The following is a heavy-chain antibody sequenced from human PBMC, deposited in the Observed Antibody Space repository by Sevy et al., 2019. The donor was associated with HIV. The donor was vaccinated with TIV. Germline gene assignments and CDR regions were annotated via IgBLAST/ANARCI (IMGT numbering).Heavy chain of an antibody. CDR1: GFSFSSYG. CDR3: VKEGGGGGGDH. CDR2: IQYDGSNK. D-gene: IGHD3-16*01. Sequence: GSLRLSCAASGFSFSSYGMHWVRQAPGKGLEWMSYIQYDGSNKDYADSVKGRFTISRDNSKNTLYLQMNSLRVEDTAVFYCVKEGGGGGGDHWGQGPLVPVSS. V-gene: IGHV3-30*02. J-gene: IGHJ4*02.